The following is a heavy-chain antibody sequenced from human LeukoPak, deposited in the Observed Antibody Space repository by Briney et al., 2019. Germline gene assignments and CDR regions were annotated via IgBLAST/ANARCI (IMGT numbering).Heavy chain of an antibody. J-gene: IGHJ4*02. CDR2: IYYSGST. V-gene: IGHV4-59*01. Sequence: SETLSLTCTVSGGSISSYYWSWIRQPPGRGLEWIGYIYYSGSTNYNPSLKSRVTISVDTSKNQFSLKLSSVTAADTAVYYCAGGEDVVIPGYFDYWGQGTLVTVSS. CDR1: GGSISSYY. CDR3: AGGEDVVIPGYFDY. D-gene: IGHD3-22*01.